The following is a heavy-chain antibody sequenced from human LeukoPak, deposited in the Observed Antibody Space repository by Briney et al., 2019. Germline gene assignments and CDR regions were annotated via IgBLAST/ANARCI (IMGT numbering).Heavy chain of an antibody. Sequence: GGSLRLSCAPSGFTLSTNYMNWGCPAPGKGLEWVSVVYMGGTTYYADSVKGRFTISRDSTKNTIYLQMNNLRAEDTAVYYCARGLLRDGYTYTYSFDYWGQGALVTVSS. J-gene: IGHJ4*02. CDR1: GFTLSTNY. CDR2: VYMGGTT. V-gene: IGHV3-66*01. CDR3: ARGLLRDGYTYTYSFDY. D-gene: IGHD5-18*01.